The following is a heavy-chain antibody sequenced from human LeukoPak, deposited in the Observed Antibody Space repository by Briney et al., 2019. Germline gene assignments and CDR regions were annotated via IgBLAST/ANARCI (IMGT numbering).Heavy chain of an antibody. CDR2: IHPSGST. CDR1: GGSFSDYY. CDR3: TRGGSSWYDYFGY. J-gene: IGHJ4*02. D-gene: IGHD6-13*01. V-gene: IGHV4-34*01. Sequence: SETLSLTCTVYGGSFSDYYWGWIRQPPGKGLEWIGEIHPSGSTNYSPSLKSRVTISVDTSKNQFSLKLSYVTAEDTAVYYCTRGGSSWYDYFGYWGQGTLVTVSS.